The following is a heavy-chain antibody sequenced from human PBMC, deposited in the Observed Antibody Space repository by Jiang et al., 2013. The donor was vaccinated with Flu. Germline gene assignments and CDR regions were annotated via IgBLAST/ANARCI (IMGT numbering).Heavy chain of an antibody. CDR3: ARHQYSSGSYLEGAFDI. CDR2: IYYSGST. Sequence: GPGLVKPSETLSLTCTVSGGSISSSSYYWGWIRQPPGKGLEWIGSIYYSGSTYYNPSLKSRVTISVDTSKNQFSLKLSSVTAADTAVYYCARHQYSSGSYLEGAFDIWGQGTMVTVSS. J-gene: IGHJ3*02. D-gene: IGHD1-26*01. V-gene: IGHV4-39*07. CDR1: GGSISSSSYY.